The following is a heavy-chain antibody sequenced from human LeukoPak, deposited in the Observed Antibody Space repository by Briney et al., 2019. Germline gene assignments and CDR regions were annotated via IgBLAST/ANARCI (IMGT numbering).Heavy chain of an antibody. D-gene: IGHD5-18*01. CDR2: IYYSGST. CDR3: ARGGYSYGYDWFDP. Sequence: SETLSLTCTVSGGSISSYYWSWIRQPPGKGLEWIGYIYYSGSTNYNPSLKSRVTISVDTSKNQFSLKLSSGTAADTAVYYCARGGYSYGYDWFDPWGQGTLVTVSS. V-gene: IGHV4-59*01. J-gene: IGHJ5*02. CDR1: GGSISSYY.